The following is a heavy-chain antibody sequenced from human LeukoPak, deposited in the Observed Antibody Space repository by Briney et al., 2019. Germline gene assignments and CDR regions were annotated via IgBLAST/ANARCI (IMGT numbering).Heavy chain of an antibody. J-gene: IGHJ4*02. V-gene: IGHV3-30*03. D-gene: IGHD6-19*01. CDR1: GFTFSSYG. Sequence: PGGSLRLSCAASGFTFSSYGMHWVRQAPGKGLEWVAVISYDGSNKYYADSVKGRFTISRDNSKNTLYLQMNSLRAEDTAVYYCTWMYSSGWYYFDYWGQGTLVTVSS. CDR3: TWMYSSGWYYFDY. CDR2: ISYDGSNK.